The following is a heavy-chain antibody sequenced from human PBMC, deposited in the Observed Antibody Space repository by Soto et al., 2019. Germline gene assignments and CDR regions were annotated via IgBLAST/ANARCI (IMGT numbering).Heavy chain of an antibody. CDR2: ISRTGDSA. V-gene: IGHV3-23*01. Sequence: EVHLLESGGALVQPGGSLTLSCAASGFSFSDYAMSWVRQAPGKGLEWVSSISRTGDSAYYADSVKGRFAISRDRSKNRLSRQMNSLRVEDTAVYYCAKGPDGSGYYHNWFDSWGQGTLITVSS. D-gene: IGHD3-22*01. J-gene: IGHJ5*01. CDR3: AKGPDGSGYYHNWFDS. CDR1: GFSFSDYA.